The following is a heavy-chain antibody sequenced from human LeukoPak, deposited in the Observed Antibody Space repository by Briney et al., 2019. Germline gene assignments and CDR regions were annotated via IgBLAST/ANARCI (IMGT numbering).Heavy chain of an antibody. V-gene: IGHV3-9*01. CDR3: AKDRGNYDFWSGHSSVAFDI. CDR1: GFTFDDYA. J-gene: IGHJ3*02. CDR2: ISWNSGSI. D-gene: IGHD3-3*01. Sequence: LRLSCATSGFTFDDYAMHWVRQAPGKGLEWVSGISWNSGSIGYADSVKGRFTISRDNAKNSLYLQMSSLRAEDTALYYCAKDRGNYDFWSGHSSVAFDIWGQGTMVTVSS.